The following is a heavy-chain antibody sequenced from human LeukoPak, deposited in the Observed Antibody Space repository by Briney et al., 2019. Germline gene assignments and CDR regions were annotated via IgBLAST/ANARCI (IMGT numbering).Heavy chain of an antibody. J-gene: IGHJ4*02. CDR1: GXTFTSYG. CDR3: ARAPGGDYTWDY. D-gene: IGHD3-16*01. V-gene: IGHV1-69*13. Sequence: VKVSXXXSGXTFTSYGISWVRRAPGQGLEWMGGIIPIFGTANYAQKFQGRVTITADESTSTAYMELSSLRSEDTAVYNCARAPGGDYTWDYWGQGTLVTVSS. CDR2: IIPIFGTA.